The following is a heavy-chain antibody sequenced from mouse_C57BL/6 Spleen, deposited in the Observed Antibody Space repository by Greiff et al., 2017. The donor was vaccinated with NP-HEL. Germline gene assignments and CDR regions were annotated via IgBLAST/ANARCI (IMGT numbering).Heavy chain of an antibody. D-gene: IGHD2-2*01. Sequence: VQLQQPGAELVKPGASVKMSCKASGYTFTSYWITWVKQRPGQGLEWIGDIYPGSGSTNYNEKFKSKATLTVDTSSSTAYMQLSSLTSEDSAVYYCARSEVDYGYDYYAMDYWGQGTSVTVSS. V-gene: IGHV1-55*01. CDR2: IYPGSGST. CDR3: ARSEVDYGYDYYAMDY. CDR1: GYTFTSYW. J-gene: IGHJ4*01.